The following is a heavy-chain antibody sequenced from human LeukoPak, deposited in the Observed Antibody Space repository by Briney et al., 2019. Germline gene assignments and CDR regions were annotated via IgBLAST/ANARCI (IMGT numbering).Heavy chain of an antibody. D-gene: IGHD2-21*02. CDR1: GGSISSGGYY. CDR3: ARAGELAYCGGDCSYFDY. J-gene: IGHJ4*02. V-gene: IGHV4-31*03. CDR2: IYYSGST. Sequence: SQTLSLTCTVSGGSISSGGYYWSWIRQHPGKGLEWIGYIYYSGSTYYNPSLKSRVTISVDTPKNQFSLKLSSVTAADTAVYYCARAGELAYCGGDCSYFDYWGQGTLVTVSS.